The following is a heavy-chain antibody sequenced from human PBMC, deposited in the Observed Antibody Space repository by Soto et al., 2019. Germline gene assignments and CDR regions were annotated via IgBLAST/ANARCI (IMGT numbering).Heavy chain of an antibody. CDR3: AAQVPEAVAAHIY. CDR1: GGTFSSYA. D-gene: IGHD6-19*01. J-gene: IGHJ4*02. V-gene: IGHV1-69*06. CDR2: IIPIFGTA. Sequence: GASVKVSCKASGGTFSSYAISWVRQAPGQGLEWMGGIIPIFGTANYAQKFQGRVTITADKSTSTAYMELSSLRSEDTAVYYCAAQVPEAVAAHIYWGQGNLVTVSS.